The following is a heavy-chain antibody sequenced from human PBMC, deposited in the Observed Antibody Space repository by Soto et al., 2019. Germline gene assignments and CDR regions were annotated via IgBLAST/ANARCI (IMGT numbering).Heavy chain of an antibody. CDR1: GRSISSDNYY. D-gene: IGHD3-9*01. V-gene: IGHV4-39*01. J-gene: IGHJ4*02. Sequence: HLQLQESGPGLVKPSETLSLTCAVSGRSISSDNYYWGWIRQPPGKGLEWIGNIYYSGSTYYNPSLKSRVTISVDTSKKQFSLKLSSVTAADTALYYCARQEYDIFDYWGQGTLVTVSS. CDR3: ARQEYDIFDY. CDR2: IYYSGST.